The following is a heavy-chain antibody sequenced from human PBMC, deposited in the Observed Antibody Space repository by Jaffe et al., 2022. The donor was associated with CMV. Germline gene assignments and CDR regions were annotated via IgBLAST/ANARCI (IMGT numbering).Heavy chain of an antibody. CDR3: ARYYDFWSGYPWSDGFDI. CDR1: GFTFSAYA. D-gene: IGHD3-3*01. J-gene: IGHJ3*02. V-gene: IGHV3-23*01. CDR2: ISDNGART. Sequence: EVQLLESGGTLVQPGGSLRLSCAASGFTFSAYAMSWVRQAPAKGLEWVSGISDNGARTYFADSVKGRFTISRDNSKNTLFLQMNSLRGEDTAVYYCARYYDFWSGYPWSDGFDIWGQGTLVTVSS.